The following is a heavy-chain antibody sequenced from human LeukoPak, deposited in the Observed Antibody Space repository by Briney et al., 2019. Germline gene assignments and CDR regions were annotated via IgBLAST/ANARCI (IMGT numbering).Heavy chain of an antibody. V-gene: IGHV4-34*01. CDR2: INHSGST. Sequence: SETLSLTCAVYGGSFSGYYWSWIRQPPGKGLEWIGEINHSGSTNYNPSLKSRVTISVDTSKNQFSLKLGSVTAADTAVYYCARGTWGPRRKFDYWGQGTLVTVSS. J-gene: IGHJ4*02. CDR1: GGSFSGYY. CDR3: ARGTWGPRRKFDY. D-gene: IGHD7-27*01.